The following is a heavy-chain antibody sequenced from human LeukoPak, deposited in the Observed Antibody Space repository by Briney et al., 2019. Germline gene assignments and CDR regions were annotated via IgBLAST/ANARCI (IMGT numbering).Heavy chain of an antibody. CDR3: ARLVDGDYGSAFDI. J-gene: IGHJ3*02. D-gene: IGHD4-17*01. Sequence: GGSLRLSCATSGFTFSSYWMSWVRQAPGKGLEWVANIKQDGSEKYYVDSVKGRFTISRDNAKNSLYLQMNSLRAEDTAVYYCARLVDGDYGSAFDIWGQGTMVTVSS. CDR2: IKQDGSEK. V-gene: IGHV3-7*01. CDR1: GFTFSSYW.